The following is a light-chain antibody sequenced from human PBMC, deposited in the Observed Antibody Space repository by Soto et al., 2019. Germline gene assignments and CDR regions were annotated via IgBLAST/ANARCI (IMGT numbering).Light chain of an antibody. Sequence: EIVLTLSPGTLSLSPGERATLSCRASQSVSSSYLAWYQQKPGQAPRLLIYGASSRATGIPDRFSGSGSGTDFTLTISRLEPEDFAVYYCQQYGSSRWTFGQGTKVDIK. CDR2: GAS. CDR1: QSVSSSY. CDR3: QQYGSSRWT. V-gene: IGKV3-20*01. J-gene: IGKJ1*01.